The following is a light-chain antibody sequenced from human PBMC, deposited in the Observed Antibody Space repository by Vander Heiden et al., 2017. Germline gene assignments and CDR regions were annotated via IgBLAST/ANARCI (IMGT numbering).Light chain of an antibody. CDR1: SSNIGAGYD. CDR3: QSYDSSLSGYV. CDR2: VNG. V-gene: IGLV1-40*01. Sequence: QSVLRQPPSVSGAPVQRLTISCTGSSSNIGAGYDVHRYQKLPGTAPKLLIFVNGNRPSGVPHQFSGSKSGASTSLAITGLQAEEEADYYCQSYDSSLSGYVFGTGTKVTVL. J-gene: IGLJ1*01.